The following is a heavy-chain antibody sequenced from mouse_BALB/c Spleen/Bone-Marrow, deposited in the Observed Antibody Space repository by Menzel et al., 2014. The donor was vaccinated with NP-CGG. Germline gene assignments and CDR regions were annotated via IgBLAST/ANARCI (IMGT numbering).Heavy chain of an antibody. CDR3: ARSNYGSSYAKDY. V-gene: IGHV1-67*01. CDR1: GYTFTDYA. J-gene: IGHJ4*01. Sequence: VQLQQSAPELVRPGVSVKISCKGSGYTFTDYAMHWVQQSHAKSLEWIGVISTYSGNTNYNQKFKGKATMTVDKPSSTAYMELARLTSEDSAIYYCARSNYGSSYAKDYWGQGPSVTVSS. CDR2: ISTYSGNT. D-gene: IGHD1-1*01.